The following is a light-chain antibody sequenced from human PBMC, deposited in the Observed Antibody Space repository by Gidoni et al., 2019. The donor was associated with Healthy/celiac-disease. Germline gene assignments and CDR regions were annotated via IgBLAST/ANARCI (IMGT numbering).Light chain of an antibody. CDR1: SLRIYY. Sequence: SSELPQDPAVSVALGQTVRITCQGDSLRIYYASWYQQKPGQAPVLVIYGKNNRPSGIPDRFSGSSSGNTASLTITGAQAEDEADYYCNSRDSSGNPDAVFGGGTKLTVL. CDR2: GKN. V-gene: IGLV3-19*01. J-gene: IGLJ2*01. CDR3: NSRDSSGNPDAV.